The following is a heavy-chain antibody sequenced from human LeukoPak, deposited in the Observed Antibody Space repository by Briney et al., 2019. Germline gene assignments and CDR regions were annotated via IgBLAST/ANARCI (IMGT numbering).Heavy chain of an antibody. J-gene: IGHJ4*02. D-gene: IGHD3-22*01. CDR1: GYTFTSYG. Sequence: ASVKVSCKASGYTFTSYGISWVRQAPGQGLEWMGWISAYNGNTNYAQKLQGRVTMTTDTSTSTAYMELRSLRSDDPAVYYCAREVPYDSSRYYQPFDYWGQGTLVTVSS. V-gene: IGHV1-18*01. CDR3: AREVPYDSSRYYQPFDY. CDR2: ISAYNGNT.